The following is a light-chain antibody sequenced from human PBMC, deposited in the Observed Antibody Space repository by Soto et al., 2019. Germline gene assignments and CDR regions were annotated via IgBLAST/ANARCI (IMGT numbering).Light chain of an antibody. CDR3: QQYDNLPLT. V-gene: IGKV1-33*01. CDR1: QDISNY. CDR2: DAS. Sequence: QMTQSPSSLSASVGDRVTITCQASQDISNYLNWYQQKPGKAPKLLIYDASNLETGVPSRFSGSGSGTDFTFTISSLQPEDIATYYCQQYDNLPLTFGGGTKVDIK. J-gene: IGKJ4*01.